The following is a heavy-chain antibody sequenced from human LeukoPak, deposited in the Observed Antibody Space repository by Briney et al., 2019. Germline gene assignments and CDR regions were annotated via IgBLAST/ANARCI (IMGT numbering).Heavy chain of an antibody. J-gene: IGHJ4*02. CDR1: GGSISTYN. CDR3: ARFRGTSSWHQEVFDY. D-gene: IGHD2-2*01. V-gene: IGHV4-59*08. Sequence: PSESLSLTCSVSGGSISTYNWNWIRQPPGKGLEWIGYISYNGSPDYNPSFKSRVTMSVDTSKGHFSLKLTSLTAADTAVYYCARFRGTSSWHQEVFDYWGQGTLVTVSS. CDR2: ISYNGSP.